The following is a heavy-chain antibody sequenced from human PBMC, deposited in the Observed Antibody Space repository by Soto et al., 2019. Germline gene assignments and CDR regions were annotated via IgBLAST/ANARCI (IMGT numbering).Heavy chain of an antibody. CDR1: GGSISSGGYS. CDR3: ARRIPFGYGMDV. CDR2: IYHSGST. Sequence: SETLSLTCAVSGGSISSGGYSWSWIRQPPGKGLEWIGYIYHSGSTYYNPSLKSRVTISRDNSKNTLYLQMGSLRAEDMAVYYCARRIPFGYGMDVWGQGTTVTSP. D-gene: IGHD2-21*01. V-gene: IGHV4-30-2*02. J-gene: IGHJ6*02.